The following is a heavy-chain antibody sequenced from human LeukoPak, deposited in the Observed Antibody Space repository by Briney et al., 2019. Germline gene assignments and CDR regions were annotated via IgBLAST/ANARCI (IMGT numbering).Heavy chain of an antibody. CDR3: AKGRNQWELLPEFDY. D-gene: IGHD1-26*01. J-gene: IGHJ4*02. V-gene: IGHV3-23*01. Sequence: GGSLRLSCAASGFTFSSYAMSWVRQAPGKGLEWVSAISGSGDSTYYADSVKGRFTISRDNSKNTLYLQMNSLRAEDTAVYYCAKGRNQWELLPEFDYWGQGTLVTVSS. CDR2: ISGSGDST. CDR1: GFTFSSYA.